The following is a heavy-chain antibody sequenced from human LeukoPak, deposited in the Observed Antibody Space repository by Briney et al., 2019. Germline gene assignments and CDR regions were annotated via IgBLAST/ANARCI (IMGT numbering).Heavy chain of an antibody. V-gene: IGHV4-59*01. CDR2: IYYSGST. J-gene: IGHJ3*02. D-gene: IGHD4-17*01. CDR3: ARYYGDYEDAFDI. Sequence: SETLSLTCTVSGGSISSYYWSWIRQPPGKGLEWIGYIYYSGSTNYNPSLKSRVTISVDTSKNQFSLKLSPVTAADTAVYYCARYYGDYEDAFDIWGQGTMVTVSS. CDR1: GGSISSYY.